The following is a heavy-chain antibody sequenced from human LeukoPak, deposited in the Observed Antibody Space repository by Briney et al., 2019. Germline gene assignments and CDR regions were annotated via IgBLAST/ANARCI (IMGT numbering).Heavy chain of an antibody. J-gene: IGHJ3*02. CDR2: IYTSGST. D-gene: IGHD3-22*01. Sequence: RASETLSLTCTVSGGSISSYYWSWIRQPAGKGLEWIGRIYTSGSTNYNPSLKSRVTMSVDMSKNQFSLKLSSVTAADTAVYYCARGSYFYDSFIWGQGTMVTVSS. CDR1: GGSISSYY. V-gene: IGHV4-4*07. CDR3: ARGSYFYDSFI.